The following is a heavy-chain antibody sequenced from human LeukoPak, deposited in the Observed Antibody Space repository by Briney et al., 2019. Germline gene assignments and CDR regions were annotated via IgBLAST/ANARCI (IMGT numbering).Heavy chain of an antibody. CDR3: ARGLCGGDCYDY. CDR1: GFTFSDYH. J-gene: IGHJ4*02. CDR2: ISSSSTHI. Sequence: GGSLRLSCAASGFTFSDYHINWVRQAPGKGLEWVSSISSSSTHIYYADSVKGRFTISRDNAKNSLYLQMNSLRAEDTAVYYCARGLCGGDCYDYWGQGTLVTVSS. D-gene: IGHD2-21*01. V-gene: IGHV3-21*01.